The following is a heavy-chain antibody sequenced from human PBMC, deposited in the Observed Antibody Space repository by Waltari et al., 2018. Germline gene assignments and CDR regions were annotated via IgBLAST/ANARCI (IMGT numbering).Heavy chain of an antibody. Sequence: EVQLLESGGGLVQPGGSLRLSCAASGFTFSSYAMSWVRQAHGKGPGWVSAISGSGGSTYYADSVKGRFTISRDNSKNTLYLQMNSLRAEDTAVYYCARAGWDYYDSSGYYDVEAFDYWGQGTLVTVSS. V-gene: IGHV3-23*01. J-gene: IGHJ4*02. CDR1: GFTFSSYA. CDR3: ARAGWDYYDSSGYYDVEAFDY. D-gene: IGHD3-22*01. CDR2: ISGSGGST.